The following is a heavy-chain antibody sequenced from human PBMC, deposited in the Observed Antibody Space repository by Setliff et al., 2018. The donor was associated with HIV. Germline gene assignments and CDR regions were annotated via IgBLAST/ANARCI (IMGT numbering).Heavy chain of an antibody. CDR1: GGSISSHC. CDR3: ARVSRLHPFDP. CDR2: IYASGSI. Sequence: SETLSLTCTVSGGSISSHCWSWIRQSPGKALEWIGYIYASGSIIYNPSLKSRVTMSVDTSQNQFSLKLTSVTAADTAFYYCARVSRLHPFDPWGQGVLVTVSS. D-gene: IGHD2-15*01. J-gene: IGHJ5*02. V-gene: IGHV4-59*11.